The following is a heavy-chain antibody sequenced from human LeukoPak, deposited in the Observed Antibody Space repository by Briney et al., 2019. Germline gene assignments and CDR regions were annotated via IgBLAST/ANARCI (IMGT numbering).Heavy chain of an antibody. CDR3: AKDYYAEPHDYGDPRRAFDI. V-gene: IGHV3-30*18. CDR1: GFTFSSYG. D-gene: IGHD4-17*01. J-gene: IGHJ3*02. Sequence: GGSLRLSCAASGFTFSSYGMHWVRQAPGKGLEWVAVISYDGSNKYYADSVKGRFTISRDNSKNTLYLQVNSLRAEDTAVYYCAKDYYAEPHDYGDPRRAFDIWGQGTMVTVSS. CDR2: ISYDGSNK.